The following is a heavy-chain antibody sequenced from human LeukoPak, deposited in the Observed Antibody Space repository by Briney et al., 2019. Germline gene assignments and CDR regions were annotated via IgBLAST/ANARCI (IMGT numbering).Heavy chain of an antibody. CDR3: ARWYTDGDSLRWYPDY. D-gene: IGHD4-23*01. J-gene: IGHJ4*02. Sequence: PSQTLSLTCSVSGGSIGSGSYYWSWIRQHPGKGLEWIGYINYSGRTYYNPSLKSRITISVDTSKNQFSLKLSSVTAADTAVYYCARWYTDGDSLRWYPDYWGQGTLVTVSS. CDR2: INYSGRT. V-gene: IGHV4-31*03. CDR1: GGSIGSGSYY.